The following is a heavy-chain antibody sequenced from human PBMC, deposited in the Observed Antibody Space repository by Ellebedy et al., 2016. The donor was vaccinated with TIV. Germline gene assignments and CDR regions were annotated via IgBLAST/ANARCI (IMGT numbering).Heavy chain of an antibody. D-gene: IGHD3-10*01. CDR2: LYRSGTT. J-gene: IGHJ3*01. CDR3: ARLSGITNI. Sequence: MPSETLSLTCAVSGGSVGTGSYYWSWIRQPPGKGLEWIGYLYRSGTTNYNPSLKSRVTISVDTSKSQFSLKLSSVTAADTAVYYCARLSGITNIWGQGTMVTVSS. CDR1: GGSVGTGSYY. V-gene: IGHV4-61*01.